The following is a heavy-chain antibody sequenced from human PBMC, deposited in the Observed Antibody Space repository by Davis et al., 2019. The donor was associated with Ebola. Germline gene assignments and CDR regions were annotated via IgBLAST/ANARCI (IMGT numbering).Heavy chain of an antibody. CDR1: GYTFTGYY. V-gene: IGHV1-18*04. CDR3: ARVANYDYVWGSQGDAFDI. J-gene: IGHJ3*02. CDR2: ISAYNGNT. Sequence: ASVKVSCKASGYTFTGYYMHWVRQAPGQGLEWMGWISAYNGNTNYAQKLQGRVTMTTDTSTSTAYMELRSLRSDDTAVYYCARVANYDYVWGSQGDAFDIWGQGTMVTVSS. D-gene: IGHD3-16*01.